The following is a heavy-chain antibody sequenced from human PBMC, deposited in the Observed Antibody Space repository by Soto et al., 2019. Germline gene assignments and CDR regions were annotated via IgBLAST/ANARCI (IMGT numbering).Heavy chain of an antibody. J-gene: IGHJ6*02. Sequence: GGSLRLSCAASGFTFSSYWMSWVRQAPGKGLEWVANIKQDGSEKYYVDSVKGRFTISRDNAKNSLYLQMNSLRAEDPAVYYCARDGDGYNYYYYYGMDVWGQGTTVTVSS. V-gene: IGHV3-7*03. CDR1: GFTFSSYW. CDR3: ARDGDGYNYYYYYGMDV. D-gene: IGHD5-12*01. CDR2: IKQDGSEK.